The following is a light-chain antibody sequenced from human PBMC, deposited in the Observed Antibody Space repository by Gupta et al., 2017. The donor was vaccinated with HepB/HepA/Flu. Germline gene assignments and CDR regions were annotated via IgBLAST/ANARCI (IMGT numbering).Light chain of an antibody. Sequence: QSSLTPPPSAPGTPGPRVTIPRSASSSNIASNTVNWYQQVPGTAPKLLIYSDNRRPSGVPDRFSGSQSGTSASLAISGLQSEDEADYYCAAWDDSLNVWVFGGGTKLTVL. CDR3: AAWDDSLNVWV. V-gene: IGLV1-44*01. CDR2: SDN. CDR1: SSNIASNT. J-gene: IGLJ3*02.